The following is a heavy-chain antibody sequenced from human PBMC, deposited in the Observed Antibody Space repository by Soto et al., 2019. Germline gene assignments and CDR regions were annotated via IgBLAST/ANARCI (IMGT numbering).Heavy chain of an antibody. D-gene: IGHD6-19*01. CDR3: AIGGQGAVAGDVIDP. V-gene: IGHV1-69*13. CDR2: IIPIFGTA. CDR1: GGTFSSYA. Sequence: GASVKVSCKASGGTFSSYAISWVRQAPGQGLEWMGGIIPIFGTANYAQKFQGRVTITADESTSTAYMELSSLRSEDTAVYYCAIGGQGAVAGDVIDPWGQGTLVTVSS. J-gene: IGHJ5*02.